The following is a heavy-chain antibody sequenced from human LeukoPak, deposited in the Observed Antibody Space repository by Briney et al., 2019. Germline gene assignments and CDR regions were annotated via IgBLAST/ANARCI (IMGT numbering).Heavy chain of an antibody. CDR1: GFTFSSYW. CDR3: ARDDAFDI. Sequence: GGSLRLSCAASGFTFSSYWMHWVRQAPGKGLVWVSRITSDRSNTIYADSVKGRFNISRDNAKNTLYLQVNSLRAEDTAVYYCARDDAFDIWGQGTMVTVSS. V-gene: IGHV3-74*01. CDR2: ITSDRSNT. J-gene: IGHJ3*02.